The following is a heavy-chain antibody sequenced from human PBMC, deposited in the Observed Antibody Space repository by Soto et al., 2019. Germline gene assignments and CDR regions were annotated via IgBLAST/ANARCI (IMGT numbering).Heavy chain of an antibody. V-gene: IGHV3-66*01. CDR3: ARDSWAADY. D-gene: IGHD3-16*01. J-gene: IGHJ4*02. CDR2: IYSGGST. CDR1: GFTVSTKY. Sequence: EVQMVESGGRLVQPGGSLRLSCAASGFTVSTKYMSWVRQAPGKGLEWVSVIYSGGSTFYADSVRGRFTISRDNSKNTVNLQMDGLRAEDSGVYYCARDSWAADYWGEGTLVTVAS.